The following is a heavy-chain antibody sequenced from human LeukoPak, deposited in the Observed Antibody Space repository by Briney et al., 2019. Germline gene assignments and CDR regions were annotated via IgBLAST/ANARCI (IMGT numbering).Heavy chain of an antibody. CDR2: IIPILGIA. J-gene: IGHJ4*02. Sequence: SVKVSCKASGYTFTSYGISWVRQAPGQGLEWMGRIIPILGIANYAQKFQGRVTITADKSTSTAYMELSSLRSEDTAVYYCARSQYSYGSDRIDYWGQGTLVTVSS. CDR3: ARSQYSYGSDRIDY. V-gene: IGHV1-69*04. CDR1: GYTFTSYG. D-gene: IGHD5-18*01.